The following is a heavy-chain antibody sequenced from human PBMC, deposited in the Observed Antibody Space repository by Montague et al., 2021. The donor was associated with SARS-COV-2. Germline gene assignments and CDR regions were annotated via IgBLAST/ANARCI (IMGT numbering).Heavy chain of an antibody. Sequence: PALVTPTQTLTLTCTLSGFSLSTSGMRASWIRPPPGKALEWLARIDWDXYKFYRTSLKTRLTISKDTSKNQVVLTMTNMDPVDTATYYCARSYYDILTNYYDAFDIWGQGTMVTVSS. CDR2: IDWDXYK. V-gene: IGHV2-70*04. D-gene: IGHD3-9*01. CDR3: ARSYYDILTNYYDAFDI. CDR1: GFSLSTSGMR. J-gene: IGHJ3*02.